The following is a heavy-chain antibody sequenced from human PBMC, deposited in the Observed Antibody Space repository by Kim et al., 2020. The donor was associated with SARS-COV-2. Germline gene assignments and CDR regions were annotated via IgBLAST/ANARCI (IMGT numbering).Heavy chain of an antibody. J-gene: IGHJ6*02. Sequence: GGSLRLSCAASGFTFSDYYMSWIRQAPGKGLEWVSYISSSSSYTNYADSVKGRFTISRDNAKNSLYLQMNSLRAEDTAVYYCAKASEGTGTTLGYYYGMDVWGQGTTVTVSS. CDR3: AKASEGTGTTLGYYYGMDV. V-gene: IGHV3-11*05. CDR2: ISSSSSYT. CDR1: GFTFSDYY. D-gene: IGHD4-17*01.